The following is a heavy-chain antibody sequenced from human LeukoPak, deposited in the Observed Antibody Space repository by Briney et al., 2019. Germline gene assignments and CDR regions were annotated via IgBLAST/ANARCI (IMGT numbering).Heavy chain of an antibody. J-gene: IGHJ2*01. CDR3: ARHITNSGSAFDL. CDR2: IHSVGHT. D-gene: IGHD3-10*01. V-gene: IGHV4-59*08. Sequence: SETLSLTCTVSDDSISSFYWGWIRQPPGKGLEWIGYIHSVGHTNYNPSLKSRVSMSMDTSKKQFSLQVTSVTATDTAVYYCARHITNSGSAFDLWGRGTLVTVSS. CDR1: DDSISSFY.